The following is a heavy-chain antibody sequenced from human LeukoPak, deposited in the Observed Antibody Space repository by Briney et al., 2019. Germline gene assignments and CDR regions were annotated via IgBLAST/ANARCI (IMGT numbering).Heavy chain of an antibody. Sequence: PSETLSLTCTVPGGSISSSSYYWGWIRQPPGKGLEWIGSIYYSGSTYYNPSLKSRVTISVDTSKNQFSLKLSSVTAADTAVYYCARPRSGSYYYFDYWGQGTLVTVSS. V-gene: IGHV4-39*01. J-gene: IGHJ4*02. CDR2: IYYSGST. D-gene: IGHD1-26*01. CDR1: GGSISSSSYY. CDR3: ARPRSGSYYYFDY.